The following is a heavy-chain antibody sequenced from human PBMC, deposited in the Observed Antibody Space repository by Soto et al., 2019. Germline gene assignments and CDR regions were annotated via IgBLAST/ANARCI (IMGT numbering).Heavy chain of an antibody. V-gene: IGHV1-8*01. Sequence: QVQLVQSGAEVRKPGASVKVSCKASGYNFTSYDINWVRQATGQGLEYLEWMSPNSGNTGYVQQFQGRVTMTRDTSITTAYMERSSLRTEDTAVYFCARGVKYGAYSRWFDPWGQGTLVTVSS. CDR3: ARGVKYGAYSRWFDP. J-gene: IGHJ5*02. CDR1: GYNFTSYD. CDR2: MSPNSGNT. D-gene: IGHD4-17*01.